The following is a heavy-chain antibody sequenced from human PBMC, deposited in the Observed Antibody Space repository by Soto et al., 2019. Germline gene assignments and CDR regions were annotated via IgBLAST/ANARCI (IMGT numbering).Heavy chain of an antibody. CDR1: GGSFSDWY. CDR3: ARCWVAGYSSDWSF. V-gene: IGHV4-34*01. CDR2: INHSGST. J-gene: IGHJ4*02. D-gene: IGHD6-19*01. Sequence: SETLSLTCAVYGGSFSDWYWSWIRQPPGKGLEWIGKINHSGSTNYNPSLESRVTISVDTSKNQFSLNLTSVTAADTAVYYCARCWVAGYSSDWSFWSQGTFVTVSS.